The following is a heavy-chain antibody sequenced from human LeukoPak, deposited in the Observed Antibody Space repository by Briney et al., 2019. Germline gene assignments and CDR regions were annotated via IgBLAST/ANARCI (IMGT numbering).Heavy chain of an antibody. J-gene: IGHJ6*03. CDR2: IYYSGST. CDR1: GGSISSYY. D-gene: IGHD3-16*01. Sequence: SETLSLTCTVSGGSISSYYCSWIRQPPGKGLEWIGYIYYSGSTNYNPSLKSRVTISVDTSKNQFSLKLSSVTAADTAVYYCARETSQKGAHYMDVWGKGTTVTVSS. V-gene: IGHV4-59*01. CDR3: ARETSQKGAHYMDV.